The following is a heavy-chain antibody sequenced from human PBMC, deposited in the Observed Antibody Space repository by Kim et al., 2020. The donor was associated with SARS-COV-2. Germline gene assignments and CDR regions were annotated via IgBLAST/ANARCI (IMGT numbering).Heavy chain of an antibody. Sequence: SGPTLVNPTPTLTLTCTFSGFSLTTSGMCVTWIRQPPGKALEWLAMIDWDGDKHYSTSLRSRLTISKDNSKNQVILTMTNMDPVDTATFYCARIRRDSSSGYRKIXQWGRGTLVTVSS. CDR1: GFSLTTSGMC. CDR2: IDWDGDK. CDR3: ARIRRDSSSGYRKIXQ. V-gene: IGHV2-70*13. D-gene: IGHD3-22*01. J-gene: IGHJ4*02.